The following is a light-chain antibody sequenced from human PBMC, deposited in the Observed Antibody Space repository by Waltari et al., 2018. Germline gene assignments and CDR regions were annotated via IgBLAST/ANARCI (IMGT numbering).Light chain of an antibody. CDR1: QSISNY. J-gene: IGKJ1*01. Sequence: DIQMTQSPSTLSASVGDRVTITCRASQSISNYLAWYQQKPGKPPKLRIYEASTLKSGVPSRFSGSGSGTEFTLTINNLQPDDFATYYCQRSDAYWATFGQGTKVEIK. CDR3: QRSDAYWAT. V-gene: IGKV1-5*03. CDR2: EAS.